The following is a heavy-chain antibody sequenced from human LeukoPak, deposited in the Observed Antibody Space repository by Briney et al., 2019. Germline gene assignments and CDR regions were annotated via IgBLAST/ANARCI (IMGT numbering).Heavy chain of an antibody. CDR2: ISGSGGST. D-gene: IGHD3-22*01. CDR3: AKDPYYYDSSGYYVLTYYFDY. Sequence: GGSLRLSCAASGFTFSSYAMSWVRQAPGRGLEWVSAISGSGGSTYYADSVKGRFTISRDNSKNTLYLQMNSLRAEDTAVYYCAKDPYYYDSSGYYVLTYYFDYWGQGTLVTVSS. CDR1: GFTFSSYA. V-gene: IGHV3-23*01. J-gene: IGHJ4*02.